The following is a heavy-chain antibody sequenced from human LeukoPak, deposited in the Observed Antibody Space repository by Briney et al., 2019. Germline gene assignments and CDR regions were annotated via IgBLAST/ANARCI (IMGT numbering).Heavy chain of an antibody. CDR1: GFTFSSYG. V-gene: IGHV3-23*01. D-gene: IGHD3-10*01. Sequence: GGTLRPSCAPSGFTFSSYGMSGVRQAPGKGREWVSAISGIGGSTYYADSVKGRFTISSDNSKNTLYLQMNSLRAEDTAVSYCAKDAVRPHWVRAYAFDIWGQGTMVTVSS. CDR3: AKDAVRPHWVRAYAFDI. CDR2: ISGIGGST. J-gene: IGHJ3*02.